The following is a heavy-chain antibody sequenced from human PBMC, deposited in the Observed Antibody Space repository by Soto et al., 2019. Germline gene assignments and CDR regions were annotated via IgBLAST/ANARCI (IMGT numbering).Heavy chain of an antibody. J-gene: IGHJ4*02. CDR1: GGTFSSYT. CDR3: ARDPDIVVVVAATDPGGY. D-gene: IGHD2-15*01. Sequence: ASVKVSCKASGGTFSSYTISWVRQAPGQRLEWMGRIIPILGIANYAQKFQGRVTITADKSTSTAYMELSSLRSEDTAVYYCARDPDIVVVVAATDPGGYWGQGTLVTVSS. V-gene: IGHV1-69*04. CDR2: IIPILGIA.